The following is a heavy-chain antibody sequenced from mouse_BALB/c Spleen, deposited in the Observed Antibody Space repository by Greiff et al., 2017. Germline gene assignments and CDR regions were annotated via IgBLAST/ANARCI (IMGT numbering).Heavy chain of an antibody. Sequence: EVQLVESGGGLVQPGGSRKLSCAASGFTFSSFGMHWVRQAPEKGLEWVAYISSGSSTIYYADTVKGRFTISRDNPKNTLFLQMTSLRSEDTAMYYCARDGGGYYDYWGQGTTLTVSS. J-gene: IGHJ2*01. V-gene: IGHV5-17*02. CDR1: GFTFSSFG. CDR3: ARDGGGYYDY. CDR2: ISSGSSTI. D-gene: IGHD2-3*01.